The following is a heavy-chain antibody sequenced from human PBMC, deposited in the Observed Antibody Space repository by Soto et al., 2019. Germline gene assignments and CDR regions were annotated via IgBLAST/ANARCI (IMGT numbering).Heavy chain of an antibody. CDR3: ASWGFGVLDAFDI. Sequence: SDTLSLTCTVSGGSISSGGYYWSWIRQHPGKGLEWIGYIYYSGSTYYNPSLKSRVTISVDTSKNQFSLKLSSVTAVDTAVYYCASWGFGVLDAFDIWGQGTMVTVSS. V-gene: IGHV4-31*03. J-gene: IGHJ3*02. CDR1: GGSISSGGYY. CDR2: IYYSGST. D-gene: IGHD3-16*01.